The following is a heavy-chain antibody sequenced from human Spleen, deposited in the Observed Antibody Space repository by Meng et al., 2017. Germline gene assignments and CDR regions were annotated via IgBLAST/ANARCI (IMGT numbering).Heavy chain of an antibody. D-gene: IGHD6-19*01. J-gene: IGHJ4*02. CDR3: ARCLAGCDY. V-gene: IGHV1-8*01. CDR2: INPDSGIT. CDR1: GYTSTTYD. Sequence: QGQQVQSGGEVKKPVASVKVSCKASGYTSTTYDINWVRQAAGQGLEWMGYINPDSGITGLAQKFQGRLSMTSDTSIRTAYMQLSGLISEDTAMYYCARCLAGCDYWGQGTLVTVSS.